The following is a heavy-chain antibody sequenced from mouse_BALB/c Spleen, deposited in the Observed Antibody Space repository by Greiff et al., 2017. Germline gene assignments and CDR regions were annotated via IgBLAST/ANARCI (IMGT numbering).Heavy chain of an antibody. V-gene: IGHV14-3*02. CDR2: IDPANGIT. J-gene: IGHJ4*01. Sequence: VQLQQSGAELVKPGASVKLSCTASGFNIKDTYMHWVKQRPEQGLEWIGRIDPANGITKYDPKFQGKATITADTSSNTAYLQLSSLTSEDTAVYYCARGDGYLYAMDYWGQGTSVTVSS. CDR1: GFNIKDTY. D-gene: IGHD2-3*01. CDR3: ARGDGYLYAMDY.